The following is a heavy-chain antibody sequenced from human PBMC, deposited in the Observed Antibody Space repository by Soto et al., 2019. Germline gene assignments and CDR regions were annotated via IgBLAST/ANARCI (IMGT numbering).Heavy chain of an antibody. CDR1: GFSLSTSGVG. J-gene: IGHJ3*02. Sequence: QITLKESGPTLVKPTQTLTLTCTFSGFSLSTSGVGVGWIRQPPGKALEWLALIYWDDDKRYSPSLKSRLTITKDTSKNQVVLTMTHMDPVDTAPYYCAHTRHPYDILTVYWREGAFDIWVQGTMVTVAS. V-gene: IGHV2-5*02. CDR3: AHTRHPYDILTVYWREGAFDI. D-gene: IGHD3-9*01. CDR2: IYWDDDK.